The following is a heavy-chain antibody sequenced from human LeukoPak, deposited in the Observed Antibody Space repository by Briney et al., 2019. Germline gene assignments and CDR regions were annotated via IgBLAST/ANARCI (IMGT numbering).Heavy chain of an antibody. J-gene: IGHJ4*02. D-gene: IGHD2-8*01. V-gene: IGHV3-23*01. CDR3: VRDLILVWTPRDEFDY. CDR1: RFTFSSHA. CDR2: ISGSGGST. Sequence: GGSLRLSCAATRFTFSSHAMSWVRQAPGRGLDWVSAISGSGGSTYYAGSVKGRFTISRHNSKNTLYLQMNTLTAWATDVYYCVRDLILVWTPRDEFDYWGQGTLGTVSS.